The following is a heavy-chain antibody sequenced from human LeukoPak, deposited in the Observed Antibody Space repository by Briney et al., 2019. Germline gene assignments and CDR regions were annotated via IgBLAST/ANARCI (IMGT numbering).Heavy chain of an antibody. Sequence: SETLSLTCSVSGGSVSSSIDYWAWIRQPPGKGLEWIGSVYYRGFTYYNPSFGSRVSISIDTSKNQFSLMLSSVTAADTAVYYCARLIIGSTTAGYWSQGTLFTVSS. D-gene: IGHD2/OR15-2a*01. CDR2: VYYRGFT. CDR3: ARLIIGSTTAGY. J-gene: IGHJ4*02. CDR1: GGSVSSSIDY. V-gene: IGHV4-39*07.